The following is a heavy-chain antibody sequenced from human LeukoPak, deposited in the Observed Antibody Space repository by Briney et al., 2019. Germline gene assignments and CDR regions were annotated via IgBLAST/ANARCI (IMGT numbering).Heavy chain of an antibody. Sequence: ASVSLSCKASGYTFTSYGISWVRQTPGQGLEWIGWISAYNGSTNYTKKLQGGVTMTTDTCTSTAYIELRSLRPDDTAVYYCVREYYEGSGYSYWGQGTLVTVSS. D-gene: IGHD3-22*01. CDR1: GYTFTSYG. J-gene: IGHJ4*02. CDR2: ISAYNGST. V-gene: IGHV1-18*01. CDR3: VREYYEGSGYSY.